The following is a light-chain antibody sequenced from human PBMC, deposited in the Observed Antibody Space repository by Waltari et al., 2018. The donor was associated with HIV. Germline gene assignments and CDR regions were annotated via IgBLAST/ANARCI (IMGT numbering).Light chain of an antibody. V-gene: IGLV1-51*01. CDR2: DNN. CDR3: GTWDSSLSAGV. Sequence: QSVLTQPPSVSAAPGQKVTISCSGSSPNIGHNYVSWYQQLPGTAPKPVIYDNNKRPSGIPDRFSGSKSGTSATLDITGLQTGDEADYYCGTWDSSLSAGVFGGGTKLTVL. J-gene: IGLJ2*01. CDR1: SPNIGHNY.